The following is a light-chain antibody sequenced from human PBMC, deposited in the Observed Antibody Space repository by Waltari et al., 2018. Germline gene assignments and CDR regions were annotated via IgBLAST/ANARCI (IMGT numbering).Light chain of an antibody. CDR3: MQVVRPWT. CDR1: RTILNTDGKIY. J-gene: IGKJ1*01. V-gene: IGKV2-30*01. Sequence: VMTQSPVPLAVALGQPASISCRSSRTILNTDGKIYLHWCHQRPGQPPRRLIYEVANRDAGVPDSFCGSGSATDFTLDISRVEAEDVGLYYCMQVVRPWTFGQGTKVEVK. CDR2: EVA.